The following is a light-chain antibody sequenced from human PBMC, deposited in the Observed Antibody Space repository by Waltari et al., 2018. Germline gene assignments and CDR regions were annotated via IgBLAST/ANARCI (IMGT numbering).Light chain of an antibody. Sequence: SSELTQDPAVSVALGQTVSITCQGDSLRRYYASWYQQRPGQAPILILYGQDNRPSGIPDRFSGSTSGTTASFTITGAQAEDEADYYCLSRDTTSTRVFGGGTRLTV. CDR1: SLRRYY. CDR3: LSRDTTSTRV. CDR2: GQD. J-gene: IGLJ3*02. V-gene: IGLV3-19*01.